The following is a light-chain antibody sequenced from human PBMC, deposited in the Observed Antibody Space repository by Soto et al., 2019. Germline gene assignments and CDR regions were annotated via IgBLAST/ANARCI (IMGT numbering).Light chain of an antibody. CDR3: QQYDNRPLT. Sequence: DIPMTQSPSSLSASVGDRVTITCQASQDITNYLNWYQQKPGKAPKLLIYDVSKLEAGVPSRFSGSGSGTDFTLTISSLQPEDIATYYCQQYDNRPLTFGGGTKVEIK. J-gene: IGKJ4*01. V-gene: IGKV1-33*01. CDR1: QDITNY. CDR2: DVS.